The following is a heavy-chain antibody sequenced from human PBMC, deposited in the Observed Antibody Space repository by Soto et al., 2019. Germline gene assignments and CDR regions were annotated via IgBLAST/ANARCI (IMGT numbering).Heavy chain of an antibody. CDR1: GFSFSSSW. CDR3: ARDPDFSAFDI. CDR2: INEDGSVK. J-gene: IGHJ3*02. V-gene: IGHV3-7*01. Sequence: EVQLVESGGGLVQPGGSLRLACAASGFSFSSSWMSWVRQAPGKGLEWVGNINEDGSVKNYADSMKGRFTLSRDNAKNSLYVQLNSLRAEDTAIYYFARDPDFSAFDIWGQGTKVTVSS.